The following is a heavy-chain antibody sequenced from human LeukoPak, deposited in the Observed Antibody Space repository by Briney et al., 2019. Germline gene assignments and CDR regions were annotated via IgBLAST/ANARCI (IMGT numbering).Heavy chain of an antibody. CDR1: GFTFSSYW. Sequence: PVGSLRLSCAASGFTFSSYWMHWVRQAPGKGLVWVSRINSDGSSTSYADSVKGRFTISRDNAKNTLYLQMNSLRAEDTAVYYCARVEHQWLVHFDYWGQGTLVTVSS. D-gene: IGHD6-19*01. CDR3: ARVEHQWLVHFDY. V-gene: IGHV3-74*01. J-gene: IGHJ4*02. CDR2: INSDGSST.